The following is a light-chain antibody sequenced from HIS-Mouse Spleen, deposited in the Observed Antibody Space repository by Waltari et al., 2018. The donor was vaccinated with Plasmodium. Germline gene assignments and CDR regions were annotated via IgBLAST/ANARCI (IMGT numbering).Light chain of an antibody. J-gene: IGLJ2*01. CDR3: SSYAGSNNLV. Sequence: QSALTQPPSASGSPGQSVTISCTGTSSDVGGYNYVSWYQQHPVKAPKLMIYEVSKRPSGLSVSFSGSKSCNTASLTVSGLQAEDEADYSCSSYAGSNNLVFGGGTKLTVL. CDR2: EVS. V-gene: IGLV2-8*01. CDR1: SSDVGGYNY.